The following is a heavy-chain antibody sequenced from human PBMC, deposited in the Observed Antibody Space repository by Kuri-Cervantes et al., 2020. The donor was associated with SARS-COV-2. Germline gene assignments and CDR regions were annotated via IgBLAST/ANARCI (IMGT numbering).Heavy chain of an antibody. CDR3: ARAKNRKEWFDP. D-gene: IGHD1-14*01. V-gene: IGHV4-39*07. CDR2: VYDSGTS. CDR1: GGSITNSIYY. Sequence: GSLRLSCTVSGGSITNSIYYWAWIRQSPGKGLEWIGSVYDSGTSYYNPSLKSRVTISVDTSKNQFSLKLSSVTAADTAVYYCARAKNRKEWFDPWGQGTLVTVSS. J-gene: IGHJ5*02.